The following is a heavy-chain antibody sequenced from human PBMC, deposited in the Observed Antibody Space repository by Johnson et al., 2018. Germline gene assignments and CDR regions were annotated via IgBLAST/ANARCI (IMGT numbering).Heavy chain of an antibody. V-gene: IGHV3-7*01. Sequence: VQLVESGGGLVQPGGSXRLSCAASGFTFSNYWMSWVRQAPGKGLEWVANIKQDGSEKYYVESVKGRFTISRDNAKNSRYLQMNTLRAEDTAVYYCASRYYDSSGYSAYFQHWGQGTLVTVSS. CDR2: IKQDGSEK. CDR3: ASRYYDSSGYSAYFQH. CDR1: GFTFSNYW. J-gene: IGHJ1*01. D-gene: IGHD3-22*01.